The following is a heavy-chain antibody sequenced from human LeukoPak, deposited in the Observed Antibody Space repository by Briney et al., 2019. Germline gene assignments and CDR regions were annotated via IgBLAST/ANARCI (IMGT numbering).Heavy chain of an antibody. Sequence: ASVKVSCKASGYTFTDYYLHWVRQAPGQGLEYMGWIQPNSGDTSCAQNFQGRVTLTRDTSITTAYKELSSLRSDDTAVYYCARENWIYDYWGQGTLVTVSS. CDR2: IQPNSGDT. CDR3: ARENWIYDY. CDR1: GYTFTDYY. J-gene: IGHJ4*02. V-gene: IGHV1-2*02. D-gene: IGHD1-7*01.